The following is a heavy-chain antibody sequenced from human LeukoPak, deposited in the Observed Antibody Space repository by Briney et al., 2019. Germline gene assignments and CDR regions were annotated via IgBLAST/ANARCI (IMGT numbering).Heavy chain of an antibody. D-gene: IGHD6-13*01. CDR3: ARVPSIAAVGIRLDY. CDR2: ISYDGRHK. Sequence: GGSLRLSCVPSGFTFSNSGMHSVRQAPGKGLEWVAVISYDGRHKYYADSVKGRFTISRGNSKNTLYLQMNSLRAEDTAMYYCARVPSIAAVGIRLDYWGQGTLVTVSS. J-gene: IGHJ4*02. CDR1: GFTFSNSG. V-gene: IGHV3-30*03.